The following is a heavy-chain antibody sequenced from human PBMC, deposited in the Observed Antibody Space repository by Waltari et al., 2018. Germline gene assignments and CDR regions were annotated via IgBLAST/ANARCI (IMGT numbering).Heavy chain of an antibody. V-gene: IGHV3-48*01. CDR3: ARDFSWSDAFDI. D-gene: IGHD6-13*01. CDR2: ISSSSSTI. J-gene: IGHJ3*02. Sequence: EVQLVESGGGLVQPGGSLRLSWAAPGFTFSSYSMNGVRQAPGKGLEWVSYISSSSSTIYYADSVKGRFTISRDNAKNSLYLQMNSLSAEDTAVYYCARDFSWSDAFDIWGQGTMVTVSS. CDR1: GFTFSSYS.